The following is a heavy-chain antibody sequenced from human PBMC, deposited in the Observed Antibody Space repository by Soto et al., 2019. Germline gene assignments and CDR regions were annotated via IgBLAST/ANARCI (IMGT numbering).Heavy chain of an antibody. CDR3: ESARPAPITIFGVVKNYGMDV. CDR1: GYTFTSDD. J-gene: IGHJ6*01. V-gene: IGHV1-8*01. D-gene: IGHD3-3*01. CDR2: MNPNSGNT. Sequence: ASVKVSCKASGYTFTSDDINWVRQATGQGLEWMGWMNPNSGNTGYAQKFQGRVTMTRNTSISTAYMELSSLRSEDTAVYYCESARPAPITIFGVVKNYGMDVWGQGNTVTVSS.